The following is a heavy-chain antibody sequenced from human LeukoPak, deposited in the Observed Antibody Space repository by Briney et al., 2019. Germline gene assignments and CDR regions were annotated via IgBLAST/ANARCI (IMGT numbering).Heavy chain of an antibody. J-gene: IGHJ4*02. CDR3: AKKEWNRDFDY. Sequence: RPGGSLRLSCAASGFTFSFYSMSWVRQAPGKGLEWVSGIGGSGDVTYYADSVKGRFTISRDNSRNTLFLQMDSLRAEDTAMYYCAKKEWNRDFDYWGQGTLVTVSS. CDR1: GFTFSFYS. CDR2: IGGSGDVT. D-gene: IGHD1-1*01. V-gene: IGHV3-23*01.